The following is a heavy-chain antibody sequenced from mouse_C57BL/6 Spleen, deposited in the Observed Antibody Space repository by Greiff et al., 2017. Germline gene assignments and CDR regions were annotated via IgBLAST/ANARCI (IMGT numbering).Heavy chain of an antibody. CDR3: AGDKGTTGFAY. D-gene: IGHD1-1*01. Sequence: QVQLKESGPGLVKPSQSLFLTCSITGFPITSGYYWIWIRQSPGKPLEWMGYITHSGETFYNPSLQSPISITRETSKNQFFLQLNSVTTEDTAMYYCAGDKGTTGFAYWGQGTLVTVSA. CDR2: ITHSGET. V-gene: IGHV12-3*01. CDR1: GFPITSGYY. J-gene: IGHJ3*01.